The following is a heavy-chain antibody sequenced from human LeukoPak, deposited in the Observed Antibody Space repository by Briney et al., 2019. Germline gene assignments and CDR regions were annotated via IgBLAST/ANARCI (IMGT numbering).Heavy chain of an antibody. CDR2: INPNSGGT. D-gene: IGHD5-18*01. J-gene: IGHJ5*02. CDR3: ARDSWGYSYGFS. CDR1: GYTFTGYY. Sequence: ASVKVSCKASGYTFTGYYMHWVRQAPGQGLEWMGWINPNSGGTNYAQKFQGRVTMTRDTSISTAYMELSSLRSEDTAVYYCARDSWGYSYGFSWGQGTLVTVSS. V-gene: IGHV1-2*02.